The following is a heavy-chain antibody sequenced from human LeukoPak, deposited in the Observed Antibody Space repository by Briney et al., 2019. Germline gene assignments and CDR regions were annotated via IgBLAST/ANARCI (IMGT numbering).Heavy chain of an antibody. Sequence: GGSLRLSCSASGFTFSSYAMHWVRQAPGKGLEYVSAISSNGGSTYYADSVKGRFTISRDNSENTLYLQMNSLRAEDTAVYYCAKGGELHDAFDIWGQGTMVTVSS. V-gene: IGHV3-64*04. CDR2: ISSNGGST. J-gene: IGHJ3*02. CDR3: AKGGELHDAFDI. D-gene: IGHD1-26*01. CDR1: GFTFSSYA.